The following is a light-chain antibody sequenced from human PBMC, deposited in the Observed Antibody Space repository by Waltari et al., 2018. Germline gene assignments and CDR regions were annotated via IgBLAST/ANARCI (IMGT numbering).Light chain of an antibody. CDR1: SLITSY. V-gene: IGLV3-19*01. J-gene: IGLJ3*02. CDR2: GKD. Sequence: SSELTQDPAVSVALGQTVRITCQGDSLITSYASWYQRKQGQAPVLVIYGKDKRPTGIPDRISWYRSGATSSLTITGAQAEDEADDYCSSRNGRASQGVFAGGTKVTVL. CDR3: SSRNGRASQGV.